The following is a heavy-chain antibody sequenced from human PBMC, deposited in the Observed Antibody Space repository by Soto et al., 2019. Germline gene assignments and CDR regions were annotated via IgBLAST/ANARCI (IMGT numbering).Heavy chain of an antibody. V-gene: IGHV4-31*03. CDR3: ARVGDYYYMDV. CDR2: IYYSGST. J-gene: IGHJ6*03. CDR1: GGSISNGGYY. Sequence: PSETLSLPYTVSGGSISNGGYYWSWIRQHPGKGLEWIGYIYYSGSTYYNPSLKSRVTISVDTSKNQFSLKLSSVTAADTAVYYCARVGDYYYMDVWGKGTTVTVS.